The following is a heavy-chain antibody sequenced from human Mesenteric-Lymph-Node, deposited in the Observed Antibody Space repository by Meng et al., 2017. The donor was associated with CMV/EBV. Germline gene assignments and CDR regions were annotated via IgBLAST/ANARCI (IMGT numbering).Heavy chain of an antibody. D-gene: IGHD2-2*01. CDR3: ARDPPKDIVVVPAAM. CDR1: GFSVSNNY. J-gene: IGHJ4*02. CDR2: LNSGDNE. Sequence: GESLKISCEVSGFSVSNNYMSWVRQAPGKGLEWVAVLNSGDNEYNADSVKGRFTISSDDSKNTLYLQMNSLRPGDTAVYYCARDPPKDIVVVPAAMWGQGTLVTVSS. V-gene: IGHV3-66*02.